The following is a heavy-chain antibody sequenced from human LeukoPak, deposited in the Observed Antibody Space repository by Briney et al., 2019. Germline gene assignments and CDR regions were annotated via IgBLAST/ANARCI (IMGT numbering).Heavy chain of an antibody. CDR1: GFTFSNYG. Sequence: GGSLRLSCAASGFTFSNYGMHWVRQAPGKGLGWVALVWYDRSKEYYADSVKGRFTISRDNSKNTLYLQMNSLRAEDTAVYYCARPSSSGWYAPFFWGQGTLVTVSS. V-gene: IGHV3-33*01. J-gene: IGHJ4*02. CDR2: VWYDRSKE. D-gene: IGHD6-19*01. CDR3: ARPSSSGWYAPFF.